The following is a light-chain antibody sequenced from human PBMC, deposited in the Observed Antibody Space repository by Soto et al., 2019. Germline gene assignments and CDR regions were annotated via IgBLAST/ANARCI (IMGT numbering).Light chain of an antibody. Sequence: QSVLTQPPSTSGTPGQRVTISCSGSNSNIGSNTVNWYQQLPGTAPKLLIYSDDQRPSGVPDRFSGSKSGTSASLAISGLQSEDDADYYCAAWDDSLNGPFVFGTGTKVTVL. CDR1: NSNIGSNT. CDR3: AAWDDSLNGPFV. V-gene: IGLV1-44*01. J-gene: IGLJ1*01. CDR2: SDD.